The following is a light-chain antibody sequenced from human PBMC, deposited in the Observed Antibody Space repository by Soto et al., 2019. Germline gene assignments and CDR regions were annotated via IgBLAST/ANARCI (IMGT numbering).Light chain of an antibody. CDR2: KAS. J-gene: IGKJ1*01. CDR3: QQYDIYPLT. CDR1: QTISSG. Sequence: DIQMTESPSTLSVSIGNRVNITCLASQTISSGLAWYQQKPGKAPKLLIYKASTLKSGVPSRFSGSGSGTEFTLTISSLQPDDFATYYCQQYDIYPLTFGQGTMV. V-gene: IGKV1-5*03.